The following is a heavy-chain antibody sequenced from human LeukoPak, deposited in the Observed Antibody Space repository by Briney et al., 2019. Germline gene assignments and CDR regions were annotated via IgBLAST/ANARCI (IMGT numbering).Heavy chain of an antibody. CDR1: GVTFSVYW. CDR3: ALLGSYSYYLDV. V-gene: IGHV3-74*01. CDR2: IKTDGSIT. Sequence: GGLRLSCAAPGVTFSVYWMHWGRHAPGKGAGWVSHIKTDGSITDYADSVKGGFTISRETAKNTLYIKKKRLTAKTTAFYYIALLGSYSYYLDVWGKGTTVTISS. J-gene: IGHJ6*03.